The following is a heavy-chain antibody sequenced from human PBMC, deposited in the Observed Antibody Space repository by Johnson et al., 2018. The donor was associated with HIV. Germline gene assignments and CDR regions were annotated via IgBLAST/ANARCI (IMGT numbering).Heavy chain of an antibody. V-gene: IGHV3-74*01. CDR3: ARERIGYSSSGDAFDI. CDR2: INSDGSST. Sequence: VQLVESGGGLVQPGGSLRLSCAASGFTVSSNYMSWVRQAPGKGLEWVSRINSDGSSTSYADSVMGRFTISRDNAQNTLYTQMNSLRAEDTAVYYCARERIGYSSSGDAFDIWGRGTMVTVSS. D-gene: IGHD6-13*01. CDR1: GFTVSSNY. J-gene: IGHJ3*02.